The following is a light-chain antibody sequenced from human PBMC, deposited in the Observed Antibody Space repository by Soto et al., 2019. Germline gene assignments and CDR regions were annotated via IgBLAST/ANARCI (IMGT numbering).Light chain of an antibody. CDR1: NSDVGGYNF. CDR3: SSYTASSTLV. V-gene: IGLV2-14*01. J-gene: IGLJ3*02. Sequence: QSALTQPASVSGSPGQSITISCTGTNSDVGGYNFVSWYQQQPGKAPKLMIYGVTNRPSGVSNRFSGSKSGNTASLTISGLQAEDDADYYCSSYTASSTLVFGGGTKVTVL. CDR2: GVT.